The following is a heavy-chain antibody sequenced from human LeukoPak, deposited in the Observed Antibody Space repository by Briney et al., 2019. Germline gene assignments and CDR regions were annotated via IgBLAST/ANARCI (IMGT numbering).Heavy chain of an antibody. J-gene: IGHJ4*02. CDR2: INWNGGST. Sequence: GGSLRLSCAASGFTFSDYYMSWIRQAPGKGLEWVSGINWNGGSTGYADSVKGRFTISRDNAKNSLYLQMNSLRAEDTALYYCAREGGGITMVRGVYFDYWGQGTLVTVSS. V-gene: IGHV3-20*04. CDR3: AREGGGITMVRGVYFDY. D-gene: IGHD3-10*01. CDR1: GFTFSDYY.